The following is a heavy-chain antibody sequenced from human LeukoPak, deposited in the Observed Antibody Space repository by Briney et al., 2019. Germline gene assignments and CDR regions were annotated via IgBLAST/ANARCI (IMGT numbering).Heavy chain of an antibody. D-gene: IGHD6-19*01. Sequence: GGSLTLSCAASRCTFSSYAIRWLRPPPAKGGAWVALINVSGGSTYYADSVKGRFTISRDNSKNTLYLQMNSLRAEDTAVYYCAKWRAGIAVAGRPVSYFDYWGQGTLVTVSS. CDR2: INVSGGST. J-gene: IGHJ4*02. CDR1: RCTFSSYA. CDR3: AKWRAGIAVAGRPVSYFDY. V-gene: IGHV3-23*01.